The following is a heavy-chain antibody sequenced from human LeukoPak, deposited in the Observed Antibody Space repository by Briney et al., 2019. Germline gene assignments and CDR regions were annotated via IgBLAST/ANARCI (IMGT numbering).Heavy chain of an antibody. CDR1: GGSTSSGGYY. D-gene: IGHD2-15*01. CDR2: MHQSGSA. CDR3: AREGEDIVDV. J-gene: IGHJ6*04. Sequence: SETLSLTCTVSGGSTSSGGYYWIWIRQHPGKGPEWLGFMHQSGSATYNPSLQSRVTISVDTSKNQFSLKLSSVTAADTAVYYCAREGEDIVDVWGKGTTVTVSS. V-gene: IGHV4-31*03.